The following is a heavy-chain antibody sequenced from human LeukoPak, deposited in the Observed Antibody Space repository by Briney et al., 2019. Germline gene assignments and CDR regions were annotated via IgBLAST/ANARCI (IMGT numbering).Heavy chain of an antibody. CDR3: ARDLGIAAAGTEDDAFDI. CDR2: IWYDGSNK. J-gene: IGHJ3*02. CDR1: GFTFSSYG. Sequence: GGSLRLSCAASGFTFSSYGMQWVRQAPGKGLEWVAVIWYDGSNKYYADSVKGRFTISRDNSKNTLYLQMNSLRAEDTAVYYCARDLGIAAAGTEDDAFDIWGQGTMVTVSS. V-gene: IGHV3-33*01. D-gene: IGHD6-13*01.